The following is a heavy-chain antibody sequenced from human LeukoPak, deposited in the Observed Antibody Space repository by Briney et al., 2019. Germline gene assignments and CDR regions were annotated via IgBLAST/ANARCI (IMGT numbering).Heavy chain of an antibody. D-gene: IGHD3-22*01. CDR3: ARDSARYYDSSGSPDY. CDR2: IYSGGST. V-gene: IGHV3-53*01. CDR1: GFTVSSNY. J-gene: IGHJ4*02. Sequence: GGSLRLSCAASGFTVSSNYMSWVRQAPGKGLEWVSVIYSGGSTYYADSVKGRFTISRDNSKNTLYLQMNSLRAEDTAVYYCARDSARYYDSSGSPDYWGQGTLVTVSS.